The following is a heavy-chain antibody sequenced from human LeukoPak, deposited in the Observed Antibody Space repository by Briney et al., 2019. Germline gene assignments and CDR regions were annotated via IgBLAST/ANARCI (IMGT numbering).Heavy chain of an antibody. J-gene: IGHJ4*02. CDR2: INPSSGST. CDR1: EYTFTSYY. V-gene: IGHV1-46*01. CDR3: ARSYSSGHGGFFDY. Sequence: ASVKVSCKASEYTFTSYYMHWVRQAPGQGLEWMGIINPSSGSTNYAQKFQGRVTMTRDTSTSTVYMELSSLRSEGTAVYYCARSYSSGHGGFFDYWGQGTLVTVSS. D-gene: IGHD6-19*01.